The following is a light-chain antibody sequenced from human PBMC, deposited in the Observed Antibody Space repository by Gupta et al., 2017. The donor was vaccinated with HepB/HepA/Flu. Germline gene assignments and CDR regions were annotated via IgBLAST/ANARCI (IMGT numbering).Light chain of an antibody. Sequence: QAVVTQEPSLPVSPGGTVILTCGSITGPVTSGHYPYWFQQKPGQAPRPLTFDTTSTHAWTPARFSGSRRGGKATRTLSGAQAEDEYYYYCLLDDTGVGVFGGGTKLTVL. V-gene: IGLV7-46*01. CDR3: LLDDTGVGV. CDR1: TGPVTSGHY. CDR2: DTT. J-gene: IGLJ3*02.